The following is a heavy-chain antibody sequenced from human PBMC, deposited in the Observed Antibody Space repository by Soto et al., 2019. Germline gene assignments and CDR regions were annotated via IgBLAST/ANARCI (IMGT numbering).Heavy chain of an antibody. CDR3: AKTKTSKTHTNGWYDWCAP. CDR1: GFTFRDFA. Sequence: EVQLLESGGVLVQPGESLRLSCAATGFTFRDFAMTWVRQAPGKGLEWVSTLTGSGVGMHYADSVKGRFTISRDTSKNTSYLHMNSLRAEDTAVYHCAKTKTSKTHTNGWYDWCAPWGQGTLVTVSS. V-gene: IGHV3-23*01. D-gene: IGHD6-13*01. J-gene: IGHJ5*02. CDR2: LTGSGVGM.